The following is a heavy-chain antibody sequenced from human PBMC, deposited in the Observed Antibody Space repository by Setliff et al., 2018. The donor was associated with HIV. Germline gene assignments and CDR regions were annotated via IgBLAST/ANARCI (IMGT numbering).Heavy chain of an antibody. V-gene: IGHV1-18*01. Sequence: GASVKVSCKASGYTFASYGISWVRQAPGQGLEWMGWISVYNGNTNYAQKVQGRVSMTTDTSTSTAYMELRSLRSDDTAVYYCARVRQNILLWFGDPLGVFDFWGQGTMVTVSS. CDR1: GYTFASYG. CDR3: ARVRQNILLWFGDPLGVFDF. D-gene: IGHD3-10*01. CDR2: ISVYNGNT. J-gene: IGHJ3*01.